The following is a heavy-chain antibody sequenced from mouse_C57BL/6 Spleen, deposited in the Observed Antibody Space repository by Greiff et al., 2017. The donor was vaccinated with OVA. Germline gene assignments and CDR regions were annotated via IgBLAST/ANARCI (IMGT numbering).Heavy chain of an antibody. J-gene: IGHJ1*03. CDR3: ARTSVRYFDV. CDR2: IDPEDGEN. V-gene: IGHV14-2*01. Sequence: EVKLQQSGAELVKPGASVKLSCTASGFNIKDYYMHWVKQRTEQGLEWIGRIDPEDGENKYAPKFQGKATITADTSSNTAYLQLSSLTSEDTAVYYCARTSVRYFDVWGTGTTVTVSS. CDR1: GFNIKDYY.